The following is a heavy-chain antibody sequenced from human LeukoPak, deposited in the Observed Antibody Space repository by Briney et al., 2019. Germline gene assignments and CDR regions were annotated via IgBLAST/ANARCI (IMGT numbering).Heavy chain of an antibody. CDR1: GGSFSGYY. D-gene: IGHD3-16*01. V-gene: IGHV4-59*08. CDR3: AGTRMITFGGAPRDY. J-gene: IGHJ4*02. Sequence: SETLSLTCAVYGGSFSGYYWSWLRQPPGKSLEWIGHIYYTGNTNYSPSLKSRVTISVDTSKNQFSLKLSSVTAADTAVYYCAGTRMITFGGAPRDYWGQGTLVTVSS. CDR2: IYYTGNT.